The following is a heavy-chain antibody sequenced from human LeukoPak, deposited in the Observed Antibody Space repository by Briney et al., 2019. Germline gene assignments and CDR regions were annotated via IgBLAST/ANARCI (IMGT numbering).Heavy chain of an antibody. J-gene: IGHJ4*02. CDR3: SRGPRNLDY. CDR1: GFTFRGSA. D-gene: IGHD1-14*01. Sequence: GGSLRLSCAASGFTFRGSAMHWVRQASGKGLESVSYISPSGTDISYADSVKGRFTISRDNAKNSLYLQMNSLRAEDTAVYYCSRGPRNLDYWGQGTLVTVSS. CDR2: ISPSGTDI. V-gene: IGHV3-21*05.